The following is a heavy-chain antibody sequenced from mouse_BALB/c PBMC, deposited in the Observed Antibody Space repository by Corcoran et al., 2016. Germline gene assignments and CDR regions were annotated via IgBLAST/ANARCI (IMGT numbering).Heavy chain of an antibody. CDR3: AREVPGGNPFDY. D-gene: IGHD2-1*01. V-gene: IGHV1S136*01. Sequence: EVQLQQSGPELVKPGASVKISCKASGYTFTSYVIHWVKQKPGQGLEWIGYIYPYNDDTKYSEKFKGKATLTSDKSSSTAYMELASLTTEDSAVYYCAREVPGGNPFDYWGQGTTITVSS. CDR2: IYPYNDDT. J-gene: IGHJ2*01. CDR1: GYTFTSYV.